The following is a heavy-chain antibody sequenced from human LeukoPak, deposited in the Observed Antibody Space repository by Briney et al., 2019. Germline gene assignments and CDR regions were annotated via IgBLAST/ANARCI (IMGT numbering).Heavy chain of an antibody. Sequence: GGSLRLSCAASGFTFSAYAMSWVRQAPGKGLEWVSAISGSGTNTYYADSVKGRFTISRDNSKNTLYVQMNSLRAVDTAVYYCAKATSPVISRNLFDRWGQGTLVTVSS. CDR3: AKATSPVISRNLFDR. CDR2: ISGSGTNT. V-gene: IGHV3-23*01. CDR1: GFTFSAYA. J-gene: IGHJ5*02. D-gene: IGHD3-3*02.